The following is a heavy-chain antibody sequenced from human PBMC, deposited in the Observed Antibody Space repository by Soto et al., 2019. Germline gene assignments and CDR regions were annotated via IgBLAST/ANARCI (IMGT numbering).Heavy chain of an antibody. J-gene: IGHJ4*02. D-gene: IGHD5-12*01. CDR1: GFSFSDDF. CDR2: ISGRGDRI. Sequence: QVQLVESGGGLVKPGGSLRLSCAASGFSFSDDFMTWIRQAPGKGLEWVSYISGRGDRIYYADSVRGRFTISRDNAKKSLYLQMGSLRAEDTAVYYCASGACSGYDCYYDYWGQGTLVTVSS. V-gene: IGHV3-11*01. CDR3: ASGACSGYDCYYDY.